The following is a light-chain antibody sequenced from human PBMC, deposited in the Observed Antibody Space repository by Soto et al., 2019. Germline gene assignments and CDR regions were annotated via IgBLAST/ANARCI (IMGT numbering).Light chain of an antibody. J-gene: IGKJ4*01. CDR3: QQYYSDRLP. V-gene: IGKV1-8*01. Sequence: AIRISQSPSSFSASTGDRVTITCRASQGIRSYLAWYQQKPGKDPSLLISAASTLHSGVPSRFSGSGSGTDFTLSISCLQSEDFATYYCQQYYSDRLPVAGGTKVDIK. CDR2: AAS. CDR1: QGIRSY.